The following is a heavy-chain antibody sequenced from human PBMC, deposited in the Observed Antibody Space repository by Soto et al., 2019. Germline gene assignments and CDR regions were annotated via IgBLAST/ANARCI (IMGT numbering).Heavy chain of an antibody. CDR2: ISYSGNT. CDR1: GGSISSGDYY. CDR3: ARGLVVRGLMGYYYYGLDV. V-gene: IGHV4-30-4*01. J-gene: IGHJ6*02. D-gene: IGHD3-10*01. Sequence: QVQLQESGPGLVKPSQTLSLTCTVSGGSISSGDYYWSWIRQPPGKGLEWIGSISYSGNTFYNPSLESRLIISLDASKIQFSLKLSSMTAADTAVYVCARGLVVRGLMGYYYYGLDVWGQGTTVTVSS.